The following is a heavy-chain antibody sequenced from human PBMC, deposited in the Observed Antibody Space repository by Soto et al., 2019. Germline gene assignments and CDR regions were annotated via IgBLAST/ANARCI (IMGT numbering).Heavy chain of an antibody. D-gene: IGHD3-22*01. CDR1: GFTFSSYA. J-gene: IGHJ1*01. CDR2: ISGSGGST. CDR3: AKASRGYYDSSGYYYFQH. Sequence: GGSLRLSCAASGFTFSSYAMSWVRQAPGRGLEWVSAISGSGGSTYYADSVKGRFTISRDNSKNTLYLQMNSLRAEDTAVYYCAKASRGYYDSSGYYYFQHWGQGTLVTVSS. V-gene: IGHV3-23*01.